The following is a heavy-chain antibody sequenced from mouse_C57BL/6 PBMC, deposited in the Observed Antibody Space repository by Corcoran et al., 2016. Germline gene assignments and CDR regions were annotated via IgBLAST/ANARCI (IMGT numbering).Heavy chain of an antibody. CDR2: ISYDGSN. Sequence: DVQLQESGPGLVKPSQSLSLTCSVTGYSITSGYYWNWIRQFPGNKLEWMGYISYDGSNNYNPSLKNRISITRDTSKKQFFLKLNSVTTEDTATYYGAREYYPWAWWAMDYWGQRTSVTVSA. CDR1: GYSITSGYY. D-gene: IGHD1-1*01. J-gene: IGHJ4*01. CDR3: AREYYPWAWWAMDY. V-gene: IGHV3-6*01.